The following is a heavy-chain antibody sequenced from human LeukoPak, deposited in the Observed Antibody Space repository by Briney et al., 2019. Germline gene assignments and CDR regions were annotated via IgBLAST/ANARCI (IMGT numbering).Heavy chain of an antibody. D-gene: IGHD2-8*02. CDR3: ARDLQSGGYFDY. CDR1: GGSISSGDYA. V-gene: IGHV4-30-2*01. J-gene: IGHJ4*02. Sequence: SETLSLTCAVSGGSISSGDYAWSCIRQPPGNGLEWIGYIYHSGSTYYNPSLKSRVTMSVDRSKNQFSLKLSSVTAADTAVYYCARDLQSGGYFDYWGQGTLVTVSS. CDR2: IYHSGST.